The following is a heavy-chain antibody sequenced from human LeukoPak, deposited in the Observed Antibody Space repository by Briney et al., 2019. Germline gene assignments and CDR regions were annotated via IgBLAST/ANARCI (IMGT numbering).Heavy chain of an antibody. D-gene: IGHD2/OR15-2a*01. J-gene: IGHJ4*02. V-gene: IGHV3-33*06. Sequence: GGSLRLSCAASGFNFNIYGMQWVRQAPGKGLEWVAVIWFDGTEKYYADPVKGRFTISRDNSKNMVYLQMSSLRAEDTAVYYCAKYAFGGAPVYDYWGQGTLVTVSS. CDR2: IWFDGTEK. CDR1: GFNFNIYG. CDR3: AKYAFGGAPVYDY.